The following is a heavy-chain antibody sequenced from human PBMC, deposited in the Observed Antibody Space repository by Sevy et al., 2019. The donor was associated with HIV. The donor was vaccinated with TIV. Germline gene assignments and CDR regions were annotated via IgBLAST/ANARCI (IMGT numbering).Heavy chain of an antibody. CDR3: ARGAGNYSLDY. D-gene: IGHD3-10*01. CDR1: GFTFNTYS. Sequence: GGSLRLSCAASGFTFNTYSLIWVRQTPGKGLEWLSFFGIAAGVTYYADSVKGRFTISRDNSKNSLYLQMNSLRDEDTAVYYCARGAGNYSLDYWGQGTLVTVSS. V-gene: IGHV3-48*02. CDR2: FGIAAGVT. J-gene: IGHJ4*02.